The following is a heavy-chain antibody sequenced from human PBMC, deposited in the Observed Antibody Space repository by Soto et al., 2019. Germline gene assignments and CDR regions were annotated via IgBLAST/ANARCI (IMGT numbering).Heavy chain of an antibody. CDR3: AVRRIGSYFDS. V-gene: IGHV3-23*01. Sequence: EVQLLESGGDLVQPGGSLRLSCAASGFTFSTYAMSWVRQAPGKGLEWVSGISGSGDNTYYADSVKGRFTISRDNSKSTLYLQMSSLRAEDTAVYHCAVRRIGSYFDSWGQGTLVTVSS. D-gene: IGHD3-10*01. CDR2: ISGSGDNT. CDR1: GFTFSTYA. J-gene: IGHJ4*02.